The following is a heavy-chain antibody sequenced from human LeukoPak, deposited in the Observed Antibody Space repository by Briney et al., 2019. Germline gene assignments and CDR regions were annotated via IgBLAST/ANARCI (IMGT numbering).Heavy chain of an antibody. CDR3: ARDYGYSLY. D-gene: IGHD5-18*01. CDR1: GFTFSSYE. CDR2: ISSSGSTL. V-gene: IGHV3-48*03. J-gene: IGHJ4*02. Sequence: SGGSLRLSCAASGFTFSSYELNWVRQAPGKGLEWVSYISSSGSTLYYADSVKGRFTIPRDYAKNSLYLQMNSLRAEDTAVYYCARDYGYSLYWGQGTLVTVSS.